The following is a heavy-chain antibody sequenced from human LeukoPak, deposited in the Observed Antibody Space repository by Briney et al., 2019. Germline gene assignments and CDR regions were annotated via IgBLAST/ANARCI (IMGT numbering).Heavy chain of an antibody. D-gene: IGHD2-2*01. CDR2: IYYSGST. CDR1: GGSISSSSYY. J-gene: IGHJ4*02. Sequence: PSETLSLTCTVSGGSISSSSYYWGWIGQPPGKGLEWIGSIYYSGSTYYNPSLKSRVTISVDTSKNQFSLKLSSVTAADTAVYYCARQLGYCSSTSCYELDYWGQGTLVTVSS. CDR3: ARQLGYCSSTSCYELDY. V-gene: IGHV4-39*01.